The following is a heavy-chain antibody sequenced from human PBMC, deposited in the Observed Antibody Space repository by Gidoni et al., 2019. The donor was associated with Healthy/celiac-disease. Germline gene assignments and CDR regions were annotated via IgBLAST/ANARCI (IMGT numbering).Heavy chain of an antibody. CDR2: INHSGST. CDR1: GGSFSGYY. V-gene: IGHV4-34*01. J-gene: IGHJ4*02. Sequence: QVQLQQWGAGLLKPSETLSLTCAVYGGSFSGYYWSWIRQPPGKGLEWIGEINHSGSTNYNPSLKSRVTISVDTSKNQFSLKLSSVTAADTAVYYCARGLGGSWYKIDYWGQGTLVTVSS. CDR3: ARGLGGSWYKIDY. D-gene: IGHD6-13*01.